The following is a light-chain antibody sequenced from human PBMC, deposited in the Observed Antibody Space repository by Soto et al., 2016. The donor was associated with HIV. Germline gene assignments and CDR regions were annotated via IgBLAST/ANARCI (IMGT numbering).Light chain of an antibody. CDR1: QSISNY. CDR3: QQSYRSPVT. J-gene: IGKJ3*01. CDR2: AAS. Sequence: DIQMTQSPSSLSHSVGDRVTITCRASQSISNYLNWYQQKPGQAPKLLIYAASSLQSGVPSRFSGSGSGTDFSLTISSLQPEDFATYFCQQSYRSPVTFGPGIKLDLK. V-gene: IGKV1-39*01.